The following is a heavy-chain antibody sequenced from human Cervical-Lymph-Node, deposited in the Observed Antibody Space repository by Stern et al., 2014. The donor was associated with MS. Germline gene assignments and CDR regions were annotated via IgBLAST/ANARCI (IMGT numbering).Heavy chain of an antibody. D-gene: IGHD2-2*02. CDR2: IWYDGSNK. CDR3: ARANEVVPAAITYYFDY. J-gene: IGHJ4*02. V-gene: IGHV3-33*01. Sequence: VQLVESGGGVVQPGRSLRLSCAASGFTFSSYGMHWVRQAPGKGLEWVAVIWYDGSNKYYADSVKGRFTISRDNSKNTLYLQMNSLRAEDTAVYYCARANEVVPAAITYYFDYWGQGTLVTVSS. CDR1: GFTFSSYG.